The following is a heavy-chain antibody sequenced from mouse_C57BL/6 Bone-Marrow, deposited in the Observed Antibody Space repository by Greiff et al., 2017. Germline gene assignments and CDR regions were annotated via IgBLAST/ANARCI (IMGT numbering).Heavy chain of an antibody. CDR2: IDPSDSYT. D-gene: IGHD1-1*01. Sequence: QVQLQQPGAELVRPGTSVKLSCKASGYTFTSYWMPWVKQRPGQGLEWIGVIDPSDSYTNYNQKFKGKATLTVDTSSSTAYMQLSSLTSEDSAVYYCAREGYYGNPFAYWGQGTLVTVSA. V-gene: IGHV1-59*01. CDR3: AREGYYGNPFAY. J-gene: IGHJ3*01. CDR1: GYTFTSYW.